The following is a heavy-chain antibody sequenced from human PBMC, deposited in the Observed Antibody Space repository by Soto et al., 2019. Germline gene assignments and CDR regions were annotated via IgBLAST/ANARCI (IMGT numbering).Heavy chain of an antibody. V-gene: IGHV1-18*01. J-gene: IGHJ5*02. CDR1: GYSFTNFG. D-gene: IGHD3-3*01. Sequence: QVRLVQSGAEARMPGASVKVSCKTSGYSFTNFGISWLRQAPGQGLEWVVWFSPYSEKANYARQFQGRVTMATDTFTNTAHMALTSLMPSDQAVYYCATDPQTVTIFGVAGWFDPWGPGTLVTGSP. CDR2: FSPYSEKA. CDR3: ATDPQTVTIFGVAGWFDP.